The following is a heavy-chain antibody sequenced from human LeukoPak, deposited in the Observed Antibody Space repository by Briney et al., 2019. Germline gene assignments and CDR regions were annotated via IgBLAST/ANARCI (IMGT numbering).Heavy chain of an antibody. Sequence: PGGSLRLSCTASGFTFGDYAMSWVRQAPGKGLEWVGFIRSKAYGGTTEYAASVKGRFTISRDDSKNTLYLQMNSLKTEDTAVYYCTTDLETGTTGYWGQGTLVTVSS. D-gene: IGHD1-7*01. V-gene: IGHV3-49*04. CDR1: GFTFGDYA. J-gene: IGHJ4*02. CDR3: TTDLETGTTGY. CDR2: IRSKAYGGTT.